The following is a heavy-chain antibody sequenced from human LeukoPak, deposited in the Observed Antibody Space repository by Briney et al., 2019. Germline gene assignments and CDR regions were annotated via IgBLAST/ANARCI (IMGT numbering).Heavy chain of an antibody. D-gene: IGHD6-13*01. CDR2: MNLNSGNT. CDR1: GYTFTSYD. CDR3: ARGDSSSWYWIYSNYMDV. J-gene: IGHJ6*03. V-gene: IGHV1-8*03. Sequence: ASVKVSCKASGYTFTSYDINWVRQATGQGLEWMGWMNLNSGNTGYAQKFQGRVTITRNTSISTAYMELSSLRSEDTAVYYCARGDSSSWYWIYSNYMDVWGKGTTVTVSS.